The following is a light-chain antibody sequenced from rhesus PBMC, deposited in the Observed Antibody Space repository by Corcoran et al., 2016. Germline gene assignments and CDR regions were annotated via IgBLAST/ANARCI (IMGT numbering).Light chain of an antibody. Sequence: DIQMSQSPSSLSASVGDSVTITCRASQDISNDLAWYQQKPGKAPKLLISAASSLETGVPSRFSGSRSVTDFTLPISSLQPEDFATYYCQQGYNNPLTFGGGTKVELK. CDR1: QDISND. CDR3: QQGYNNPLT. CDR2: AAS. J-gene: IGKJ4*01. V-gene: IGKV1-33*02.